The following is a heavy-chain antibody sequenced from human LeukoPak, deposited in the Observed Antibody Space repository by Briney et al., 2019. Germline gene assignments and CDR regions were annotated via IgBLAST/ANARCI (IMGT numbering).Heavy chain of an antibody. J-gene: IGHJ4*02. D-gene: IGHD2/OR15-2a*01. V-gene: IGHV3-21*05. CDR3: ARELLTIVAFVY. CDR1: GFNLRIYD. CDR2: ISKLGGDV. Sequence: GGSLRLSCEASGFNLRIYDMNWVRQAPGKGLEWIAKISKLGGDVNYADSVQGRFTISRDNAKNSVDLHMSSLRAEDTAVYYCARELLTIVAFVYWGQGTPVTVSS.